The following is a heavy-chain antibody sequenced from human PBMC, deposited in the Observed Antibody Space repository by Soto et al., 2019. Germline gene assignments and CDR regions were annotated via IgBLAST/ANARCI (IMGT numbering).Heavy chain of an antibody. CDR1: GGSISSGGYY. CDR3: ARRAYGDYEGDY. J-gene: IGHJ4*02. D-gene: IGHD4-17*01. V-gene: IGHV4-31*03. Sequence: SETLGVSCTFSGGSISSGGYYWSGIRQHPGKGLEWIGYIYYSGSTYYNPSLKSRVTISVDTSKNQLSLKLSSVTAADTAVYYCARRAYGDYEGDYWGQGTMVTGSS. CDR2: IYYSGST.